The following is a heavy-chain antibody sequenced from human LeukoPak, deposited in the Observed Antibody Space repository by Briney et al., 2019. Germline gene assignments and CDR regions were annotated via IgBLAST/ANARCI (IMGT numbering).Heavy chain of an antibody. Sequence: GSLRLSCAVSGFTVSSNYMSWVRQVPGKGLEWVSVIYSGGSTYYADSVKGRFTISRDNSKNTLYLQMNSLRAEDTAVYYCARDYNSYFDYWGQGTLVTVSS. V-gene: IGHV3-53*01. CDR3: ARDYNSYFDY. CDR2: IYSGGST. D-gene: IGHD1-20*01. J-gene: IGHJ4*02. CDR1: GFTVSSNY.